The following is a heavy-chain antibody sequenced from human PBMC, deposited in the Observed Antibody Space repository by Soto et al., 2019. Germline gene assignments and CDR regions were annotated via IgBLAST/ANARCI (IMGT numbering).Heavy chain of an antibody. CDR3: ARIETPPPTWPYYYYGMDV. CDR1: GFTFSSYA. V-gene: IGHV3-23*01. CDR2: ISGSGGST. Sequence: GGSLRLSCAASGFTFSSYAMSWVRQAPGKGLEWVSAISGSGGSTYYADSVKGRFTISRDNSKNTRYLQMNSLRAEDTAVYYCARIETPPPTWPYYYYGMDVWGQGTTVTVSS. J-gene: IGHJ6*02. D-gene: IGHD2-15*01.